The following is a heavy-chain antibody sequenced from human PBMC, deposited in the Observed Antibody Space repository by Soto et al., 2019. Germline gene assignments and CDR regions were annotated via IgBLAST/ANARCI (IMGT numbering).Heavy chain of an antibody. J-gene: IGHJ3*02. CDR2: IVAGSGNT. CDR1: GFTFTSSA. CDR3: AADLAFMIRGPDAFVI. D-gene: IGHD3-10*01. Sequence: ASVKVSCKASGFTFTSSAMQWVRQARGQRLEWIGWIVAGSGNTNYAQKFQERVTITRDMSTSTAYMELSSLRSEYTAVYYCAADLAFMIRGPDAFVIWGQGTMVTVSS. V-gene: IGHV1-58*02.